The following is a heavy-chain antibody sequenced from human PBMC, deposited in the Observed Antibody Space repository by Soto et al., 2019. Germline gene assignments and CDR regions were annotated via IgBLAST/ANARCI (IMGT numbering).Heavy chain of an antibody. CDR3: AKDLYDSSGYLVSLEDY. Sequence: GGSLRLSCAASGFTFSSYGMHWVRQAPGKGLEWVAVISYDGSNKYYADSVKGRFTISRDNSKNTLYLQMNSLRAEDTAVYYCAKDLYDSSGYLVSLEDYWGQGTLVTVSS. CDR1: GFTFSSYG. D-gene: IGHD3-22*01. J-gene: IGHJ4*02. CDR2: ISYDGSNK. V-gene: IGHV3-30*18.